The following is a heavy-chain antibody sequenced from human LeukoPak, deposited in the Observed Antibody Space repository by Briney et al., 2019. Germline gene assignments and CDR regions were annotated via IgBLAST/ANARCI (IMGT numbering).Heavy chain of an antibody. J-gene: IGHJ4*02. CDR2: INQDGSEK. Sequence: GGSLRLSCAASGFTLNNYWMGWVRQAPGRGLEWVANINQDGSEKYYVDSVKGRSTISRDNAKNSLYLQMNSLRAEDTAVYYCAKSPDFDYWGQGTLVTVSS. D-gene: IGHD2-2*01. V-gene: IGHV3-7*03. CDR3: AKSPDFDY. CDR1: GFTLNNYW.